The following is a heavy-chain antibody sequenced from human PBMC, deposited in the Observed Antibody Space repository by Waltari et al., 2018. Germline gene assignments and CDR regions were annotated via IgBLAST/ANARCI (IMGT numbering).Heavy chain of an antibody. J-gene: IGHJ6*02. Sequence: EEKLLESGGGLLQPWDSLRLSCSASGFRFSNYWMNWVRQAPGKGLVWVVRISNDESSLTYADSVKGRVTISRDNSKNTLYLEMNNVEVADTSIYYCARDGEIMGETTKYGMDFWGQGTMVTVSS. CDR1: GFRFSNYW. CDR3: ARDGEIMGETTKYGMDF. CDR2: ISNDESSL. V-gene: IGHV3-74*03. D-gene: IGHD3-16*01.